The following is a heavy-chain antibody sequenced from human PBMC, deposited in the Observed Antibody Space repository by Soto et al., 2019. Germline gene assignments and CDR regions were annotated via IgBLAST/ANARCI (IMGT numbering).Heavy chain of an antibody. D-gene: IGHD2-21*02. J-gene: IGHJ6*02. Sequence: GGSLRLSCAASGFTFSSYCMHWVRQAPGKGLEWVAVISYDGSNKYYADSVKGRSTISRDNSKNTLYLQMNSLRAEDTAVYYCAKDLFVVTATLFYYYYGMDVWGQGTTVTVSS. CDR3: AKDLFVVTATLFYYYYGMDV. V-gene: IGHV3-30*18. CDR1: GFTFSSYC. CDR2: ISYDGSNK.